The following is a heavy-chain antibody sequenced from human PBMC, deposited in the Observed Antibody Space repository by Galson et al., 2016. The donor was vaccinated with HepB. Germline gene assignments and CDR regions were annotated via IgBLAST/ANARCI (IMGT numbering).Heavy chain of an antibody. D-gene: IGHD6-13*01. CDR1: GFTLTASA. V-gene: IGHV3-48*02. Sequence: SLRLSCAVSGFTLTASAMNWVRQAPGEGLEWIAYIGATNGAIFYADSVKGRFTISKDNAKDSLFLPMNNLGDDDTAVYYCARESGASWYLIDYWGQGTLVTVSS. CDR2: IGATNGAI. CDR3: ARESGASWYLIDY. J-gene: IGHJ4*02.